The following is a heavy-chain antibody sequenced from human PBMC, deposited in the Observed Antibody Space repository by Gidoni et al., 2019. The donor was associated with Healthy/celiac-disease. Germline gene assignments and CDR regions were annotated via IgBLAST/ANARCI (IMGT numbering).Heavy chain of an antibody. CDR1: GGSISSYY. V-gene: IGHV4-59*01. CDR3: ARHPSRSGQTSLLYYYYYMDV. J-gene: IGHJ6*03. CDR2: IYYSGST. D-gene: IGHD3-3*01. Sequence: QVQLQESGPGLVKPSEPLSLTCTVSGGSISSYYWPWIRQPPGKGLEWCGYIYYSGSTNYNPSVESRVTISVDTFKNQFSLKLSSVTAADTAVYYCARHPSRSGQTSLLYYYYYMDVWGKGTTVTVSS.